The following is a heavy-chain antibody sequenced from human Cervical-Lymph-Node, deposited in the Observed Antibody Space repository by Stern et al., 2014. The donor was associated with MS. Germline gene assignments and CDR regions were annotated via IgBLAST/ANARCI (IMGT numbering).Heavy chain of an antibody. D-gene: IGHD3/OR15-3a*01. CDR2: IWYDGSGS. CDR1: GFTFSSSG. J-gene: IGHJ6*02. CDR3: AKDTRTGVMPYYYGMDV. V-gene: IGHV3-33*06. Sequence: VQLVQSGGGVVQPGRSLRLSCAASGFTFSSSGMHWVRQAPGKGLERVAIIWYDGSGSYYADSVKGRFTISRDNSKNTLYLQMHSLRAEDTAVYYCAKDTRTGVMPYYYGMDVWGPGTTVTVSS.